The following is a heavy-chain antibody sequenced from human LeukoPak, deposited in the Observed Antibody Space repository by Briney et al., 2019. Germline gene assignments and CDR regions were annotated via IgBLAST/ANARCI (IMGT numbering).Heavy chain of an antibody. CDR2: INHSGST. CDR1: GGSFSGYY. J-gene: IGHJ4*02. D-gene: IGHD2-15*01. Sequence: SETLSLTCAVYGGSFSGYYWSWIRQPPGKGLEWIGEINHSGSTNYNPSLKSRVTVSLDTSKNQFSLKLSSVTAADTTVYYCARAPGAALDWGQGTLVTVSS. CDR3: ARAPGAALD. V-gene: IGHV4-34*01.